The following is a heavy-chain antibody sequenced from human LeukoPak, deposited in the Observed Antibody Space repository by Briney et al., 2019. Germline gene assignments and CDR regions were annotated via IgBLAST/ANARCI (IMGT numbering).Heavy chain of an antibody. Sequence: SETLSLTCAVYGGSFSGYYWSWIRQPPGKWLEWIGEINHSGSTNYNPSLKSRVTISVDTSKNQFSLKLSSVTAADTAVYYCARGRGSSGYSRLLRHFQHWGQGTLVTVSS. D-gene: IGHD3-22*01. J-gene: IGHJ1*01. CDR2: INHSGST. CDR3: ARGRGSSGYSRLLRHFQH. V-gene: IGHV4-34*01. CDR1: GGSFSGYY.